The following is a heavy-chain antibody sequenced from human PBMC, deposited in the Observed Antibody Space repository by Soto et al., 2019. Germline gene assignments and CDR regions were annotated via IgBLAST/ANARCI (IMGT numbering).Heavy chain of an antibody. J-gene: IGHJ6*02. V-gene: IGHV4-4*07. D-gene: IGHD2-21*01. CDR1: GGSINTYY. Sequence: SETLSLTCTVTGGSINTYYWSWIRQSAGKGLEWIGRVYTTGSTNYNPSLKSRVTISVDTSRNQFSLSLRSVTAADTAVYYCAKDQAGDLLYYYYGMDVWGQGTTVTVSS. CDR3: AKDQAGDLLYYYYGMDV. CDR2: VYTTGST.